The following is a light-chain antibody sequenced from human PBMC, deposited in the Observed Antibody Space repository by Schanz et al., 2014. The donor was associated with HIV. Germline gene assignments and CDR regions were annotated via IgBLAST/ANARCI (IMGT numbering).Light chain of an antibody. Sequence: QSVLTQPPSMSAAPGQRVTISCAGSAFNIGQNYVSWFQQFPGTAPKLLIYVNHQRPSDIPDRFSGSKTGTSATLAITGLQAEDEADYYCQSYDSSLSAWVFGGGTKLTVL. J-gene: IGLJ3*02. CDR2: VNH. CDR1: AFNIGQNY. V-gene: IGLV1-51*01. CDR3: QSYDSSLSAWV.